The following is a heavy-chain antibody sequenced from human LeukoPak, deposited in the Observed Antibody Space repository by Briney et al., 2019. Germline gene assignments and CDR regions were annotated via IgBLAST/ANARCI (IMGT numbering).Heavy chain of an antibody. CDR3: AQSRGYSYGPRYWYFDL. D-gene: IGHD5-18*01. CDR2: IEENEST. V-gene: IGHV4-39*07. CDR1: GGFISSSSHY. J-gene: IGHJ2*01. Sequence: SHTQSLTRTVAGGFISSSSHYWGWIRRPRGNGLPRSERIEENESTYYKRALNTPATISADTSKNQLSLTLSDATAPHTAVYYCAQSRGYSYGPRYWYFDLWGRGTLVSVSS.